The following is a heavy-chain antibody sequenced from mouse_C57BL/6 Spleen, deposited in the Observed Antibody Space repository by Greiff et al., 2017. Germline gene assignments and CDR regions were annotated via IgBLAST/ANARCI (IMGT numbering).Heavy chain of an antibody. V-gene: IGHV1-82*01. CDR2: IYPGDGDT. CDR1: GYAFSSSW. D-gene: IGHD2-5*01. Sequence: VQLQQSGPELVKPGASVKISCKASGYAFSSSWMNWVKQRPGKGLEWIGRIYPGDGDTNYNGKFKGKATLTADKSSSTAYMQLSSLTSEDSAVYFCAPAYYSNYPWFAYWGQGTLVTVSA. CDR3: APAYYSNYPWFAY. J-gene: IGHJ3*01.